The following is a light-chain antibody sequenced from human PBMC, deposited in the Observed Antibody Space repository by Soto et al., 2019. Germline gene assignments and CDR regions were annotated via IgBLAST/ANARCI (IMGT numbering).Light chain of an antibody. CDR1: QSLSTW. Sequence: DIQLTQSPSTLSASVGDRVTITCRASQSLSTWLAWYQQNPGKAPNPLIYDASSLQSGFPSRFSGSGSGTEFTLTISNLQPDDFATYYCQQYNSYSRYTVGQWTKLEIK. J-gene: IGKJ2*01. CDR3: QQYNSYSRYT. V-gene: IGKV1-5*01. CDR2: DAS.